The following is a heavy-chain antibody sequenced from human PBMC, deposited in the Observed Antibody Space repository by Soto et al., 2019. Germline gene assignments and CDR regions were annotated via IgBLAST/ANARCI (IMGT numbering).Heavy chain of an antibody. V-gene: IGHV3-21*01. Sequence: GGSLRLSCAASGFTFSSYSMNWVRQAPGKGLEWVSSISSSSSYIYYADSVEGRFTIPRDNAKNSLYLQMKGLRAEDTAVYYCARGRVTTGITRFDYGGQGTLVTV. CDR2: ISSSSSYI. CDR1: GFTFSSYS. CDR3: ARGRVTTGITRFDY. D-gene: IGHD4-17*01. J-gene: IGHJ4*02.